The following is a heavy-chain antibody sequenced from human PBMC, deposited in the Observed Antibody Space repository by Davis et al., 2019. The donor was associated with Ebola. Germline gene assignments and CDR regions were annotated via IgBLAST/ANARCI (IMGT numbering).Heavy chain of an antibody. D-gene: IGHD3-16*01. CDR1: GYTFTTYW. Sequence: TVSCKASGYTFTTYWINWVRQMPGKGLEWMGMINPGDSYTKYSPSFQGHVTILADKSINTAYLQWSSLKASDTAIYYCTRHVRGKTSIAVSDYWGQGTLVTVSS. CDR3: TRHVRGKTSIAVSDY. J-gene: IGHJ4*02. V-gene: IGHV5-10-1*01. CDR2: INPGDSYT.